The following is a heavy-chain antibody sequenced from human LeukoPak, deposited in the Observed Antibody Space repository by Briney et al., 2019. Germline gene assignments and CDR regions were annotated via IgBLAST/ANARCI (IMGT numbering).Heavy chain of an antibody. CDR2: FDPEDGET. Sequence: ASVKVSCKVSGYTLTELSMHWVRQAPGKGLEWMGGFDPEDGETIYAQKFQGRVTMTEDTSTDTAYMELSSLRSEDTAVYYCATVPGASSWYRGVYYYGMDVWGQGTTVTVSS. V-gene: IGHV1-24*01. CDR3: ATVPGASSWYRGVYYYGMDV. J-gene: IGHJ6*02. D-gene: IGHD6-13*01. CDR1: GYTLTELS.